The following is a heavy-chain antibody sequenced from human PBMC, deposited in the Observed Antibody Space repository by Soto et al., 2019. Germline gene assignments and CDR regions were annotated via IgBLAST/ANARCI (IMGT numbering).Heavy chain of an antibody. CDR1: GFTFSSYV. CDR2: IWYDGSNK. CDR3: ARSDYGGNSYYYYGMDV. Sequence: PGGSLRLSCAASGFTFSSYVMHWVRQSPGKGLEWVAVIWYDGSNKYYADSVKGRFTISRDNSKNTLYLQMNSLRAEDTAVYYCARSDYGGNSYYYYGMDVWGQGTTVTVSS. J-gene: IGHJ6*02. V-gene: IGHV3-33*01. D-gene: IGHD4-17*01.